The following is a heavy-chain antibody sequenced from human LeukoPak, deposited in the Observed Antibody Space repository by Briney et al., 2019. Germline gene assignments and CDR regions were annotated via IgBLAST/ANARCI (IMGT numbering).Heavy chain of an antibody. CDR1: GHSMSSSYY. V-gene: IGHV4-38-2*01. CDR3: AGQFDTHGCYSY. CDR2: IYHSGST. D-gene: IGHD3-22*01. Sequence: PSETLSLTCAVSGHSMSSSYYWGWIRQPPGKGLEWIGSIYHSGSTYYNPSLRNRVIISVDTSNNQYFLKLNSVTAADTAVYYCAGQFDTHGCYSYWGQGTLVTVSS. J-gene: IGHJ4*02.